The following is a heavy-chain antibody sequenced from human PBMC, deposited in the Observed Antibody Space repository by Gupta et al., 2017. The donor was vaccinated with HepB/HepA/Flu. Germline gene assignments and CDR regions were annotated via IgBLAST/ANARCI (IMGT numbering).Heavy chain of an antibody. D-gene: IGHD6-6*01. Sequence: EVQLLESGGGLVQPGGSLRLSCAASGFTFSSYAMSWVRQAPGKGLEWVSTITGSGNNTYYADSMKGRFTISRDNSKNTLYLQMNSLRAEDTAVYYCAKAYSSSPNFFDYWGQGTLVTVSS. CDR1: GFTFSSYA. V-gene: IGHV3-23*01. J-gene: IGHJ4*02. CDR2: ITGSGNNT. CDR3: AKAYSSSPNFFDY.